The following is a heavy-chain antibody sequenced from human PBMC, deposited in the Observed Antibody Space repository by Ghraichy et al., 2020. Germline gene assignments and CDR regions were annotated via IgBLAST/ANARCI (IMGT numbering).Heavy chain of an antibody. Sequence: GGSLRLSCAASGFSFGSYAMKWARQAPGKGMEWIAFITYEGNKKSYADSVKGRFTISRDNSKSIVYLQMDSLRPEDTAIYYCANSASESLFDHWGQGTQVTVSS. CDR3: ANSASESLFDH. V-gene: IGHV3-30*18. J-gene: IGHJ4*02. CDR2: ITYEGNKK. CDR1: GFSFGSYA.